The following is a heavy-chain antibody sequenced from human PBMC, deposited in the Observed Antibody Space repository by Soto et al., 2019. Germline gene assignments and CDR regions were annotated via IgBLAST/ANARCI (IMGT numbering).Heavy chain of an antibody. CDR1: GFLFSSSGVG. Sequence: QITLKESGPTLVEPTQTLTLTCTFSGFLFSSSGVGVGWIRQPPGKALEWLAFTYWDDENRYNPSLKSRLTVFKDTTVSLAGLLLTNMDPVDTATYYCAHRRGGYNWDDGYFDFWGQGILVTVSS. J-gene: IGHJ4*02. CDR3: AHRRGGYNWDDGYFDF. D-gene: IGHD1-20*01. CDR2: TYWDDEN. V-gene: IGHV2-5*02.